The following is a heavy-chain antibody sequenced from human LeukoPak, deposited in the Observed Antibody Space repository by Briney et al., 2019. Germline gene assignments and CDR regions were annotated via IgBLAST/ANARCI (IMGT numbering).Heavy chain of an antibody. CDR1: DDSISSISFY. Sequence: SETLSLTCTVSDDSISSISFYWGWIRQPPGKGLEWIGSSYYGGTTYYYPSLEGRVTMSLDTSKKQFSLRLRSVTAADTAVYYCVAYTSSLRWFDPWGQGALVIVSS. D-gene: IGHD6-13*01. V-gene: IGHV4-39*07. CDR2: SYYGGTT. J-gene: IGHJ5*02. CDR3: VAYTSSLRWFDP.